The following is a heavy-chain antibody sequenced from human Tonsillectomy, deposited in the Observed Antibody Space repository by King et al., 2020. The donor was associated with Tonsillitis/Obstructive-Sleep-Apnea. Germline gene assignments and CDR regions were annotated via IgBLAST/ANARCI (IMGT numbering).Heavy chain of an antibody. D-gene: IGHD2-2*02. CDR2: ISGSGDRT. V-gene: IGHV3-23*04. CDR3: AKGASASCYSPIDY. J-gene: IGHJ4*02. Sequence: VQLVESGGDLIQPGGSLRLSCAASGFTFSTYGMSWVRQAPGRGLEWVSVISGSGDRTFYADSVEGRFTISRDDSRNMVYLQMNSRGAEDTAIYYCAKGASASCYSPIDYWGQGTLVTVSS. CDR1: GFTFSTYG.